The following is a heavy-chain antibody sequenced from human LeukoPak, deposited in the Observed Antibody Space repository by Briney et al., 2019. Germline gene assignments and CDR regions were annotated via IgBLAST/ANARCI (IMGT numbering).Heavy chain of an antibody. CDR3: ARAFCSSTNCYLPY. Sequence: PSETLSLTCTVSGGSVSSGSYYWSWIRQPPGEGLEWIGYIYYTGSTNYNSSLKSRVTISVDTSKNQFSLKLSSVTAADTAVYYCARAFCSSTNCYLPYWGQGALVTVSS. V-gene: IGHV4-61*01. J-gene: IGHJ4*02. D-gene: IGHD2-2*01. CDR1: GGSVSSGSYY. CDR2: IYYTGST.